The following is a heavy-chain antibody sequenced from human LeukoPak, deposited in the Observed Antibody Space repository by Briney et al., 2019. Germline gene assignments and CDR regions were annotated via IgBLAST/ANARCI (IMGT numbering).Heavy chain of an antibody. J-gene: IGHJ4*02. D-gene: IGHD3-10*01. V-gene: IGHV1-69*04. Sequence: SVKVSCKASGGTFSSYAISWVRQAPGQGLEWMGRIIPILGIANYAQKFQGRVTITADKSASTAYMELSSLRSEDTAVYYCARDRWVGELSATHDYWGQGTLVTVSS. CDR1: GGTFSSYA. CDR2: IIPILGIA. CDR3: ARDRWVGELSATHDY.